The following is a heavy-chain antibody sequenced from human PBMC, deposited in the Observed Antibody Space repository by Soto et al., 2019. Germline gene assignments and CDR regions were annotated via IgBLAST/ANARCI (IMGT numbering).Heavy chain of an antibody. D-gene: IGHD5-18*01. CDR3: ARDLLPDDAFDI. J-gene: IGHJ3*02. CDR2: IYYSGST. V-gene: IGHV4-59*01. CDR1: GGSISSYY. Sequence: PSETLSLTCTVSGGSISSYYWSWIRQPPGKGLEWIGYIYYSGSTNYNPSLKSRVTISVDTSKNQFSLKLSSVTAADTAVYYCARDLLPDDAFDIWGQGTMVTVSS.